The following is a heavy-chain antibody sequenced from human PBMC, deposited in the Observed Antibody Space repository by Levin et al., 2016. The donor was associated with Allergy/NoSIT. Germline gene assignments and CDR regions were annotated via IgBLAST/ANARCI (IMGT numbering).Heavy chain of an antibody. D-gene: IGHD2/OR15-2a*01. CDR2: ITDNGYNT. Sequence: GGSLRLSCAASGFTFSSHGMNWVRQAPGKGLEWIAVITDNGYNTYYAGSMGGRFTISRDNSKNRLYLQMNSLRAEETAIYYCAQYLQRGAEEWGRGTLVTVSS. CDR1: GFTFSSHG. CDR3: AQYLQRGAEE. V-gene: IGHV3-23*01. J-gene: IGHJ4*02.